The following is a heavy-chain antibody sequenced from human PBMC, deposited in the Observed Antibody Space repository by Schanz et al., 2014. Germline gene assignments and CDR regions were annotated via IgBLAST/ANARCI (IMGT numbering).Heavy chain of an antibody. CDR1: GVSISSFY. CDR3: ASTHWFGSGTTIVDY. V-gene: IGHV4-59*08. J-gene: IGHJ4*02. Sequence: QVQLQESGPGLVRPSETLSLTCTVSGVSISSFYWSWIRQSPGQGLEYFGYIYGGGSTSYNPSFRIRVTRPFDTSRNALSLKLSSVTAADTAVYYCASTHWFGSGTTIVDYWGQGTLVAVSS. CDR2: IYGGGST. D-gene: IGHD3-10*01.